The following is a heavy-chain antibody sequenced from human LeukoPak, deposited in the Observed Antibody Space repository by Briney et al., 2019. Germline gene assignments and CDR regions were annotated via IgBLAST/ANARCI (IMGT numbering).Heavy chain of an antibody. CDR1: GGSISSGDYY. J-gene: IGHJ4*02. CDR3: ARHGATGGFDY. V-gene: IGHV4-30-4*01. Sequence: SETLSLTCTVSGGSISSGDYYWSWIRQPPGKGLEWIGYIYYSGSTYYNPSLKSRVTISVDTSKNQFSLKLSSVTAADTAVYYYARHGATGGFDYWGQGTLVTVSS. CDR2: IYYSGST. D-gene: IGHD3-10*01.